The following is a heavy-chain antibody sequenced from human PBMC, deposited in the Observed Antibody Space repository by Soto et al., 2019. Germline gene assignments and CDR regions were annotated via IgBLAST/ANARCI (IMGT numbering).Heavy chain of an antibody. CDR1: GFTFSSYS. CDR3: ARDKLGYCSGGSCYYYGMDV. CDR2: ISSSSSTI. J-gene: IGHJ6*02. V-gene: IGHV3-48*02. D-gene: IGHD2-15*01. Sequence: EVQLVESGGGLVQPGGSLRLSCAASGFTFSSYSMNWVRQAPGKGLEWVSYISSSSSTIYYADSVKGRFTISRENAKNSLYLQMNSLRDEDTAVYYCARDKLGYCSGGSCYYYGMDVWGQGTTVTVSS.